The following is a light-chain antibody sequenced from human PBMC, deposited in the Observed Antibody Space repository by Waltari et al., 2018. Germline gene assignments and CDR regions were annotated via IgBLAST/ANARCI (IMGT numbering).Light chain of an antibody. J-gene: IGLJ3*02. V-gene: IGLV1-44*01. CDR1: SSNIGQHG. CDR3: AAWDDSRAGRV. Sequence: QSVLTQPPSASGTPGQRVTISCSGRSSNIGQHGASWYQQFPGTAPKLLIHTNDQRPSGVPARFSGSKSGTSASLAISGLHSDDEAHYYCAAWDDSRAGRVFGGGTKVTVL. CDR2: TND.